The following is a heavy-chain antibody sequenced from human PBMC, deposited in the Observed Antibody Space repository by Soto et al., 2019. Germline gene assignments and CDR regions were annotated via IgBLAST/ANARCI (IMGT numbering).Heavy chain of an antibody. D-gene: IGHD3-3*01. CDR1: GFTFSNAW. Sequence: GGSLRLSCAASGFTFSNAWMSWVRQAPGKGLEWVGRIKSKTDGGKTDYSAPVKGGFTISRDDSKNTLYLQMNSLKTEDTAVYYCTTDLDRYLEWLLYVVDYWGQGTLVTVSS. V-gene: IGHV3-15*01. J-gene: IGHJ4*02. CDR3: TTDLDRYLEWLLYVVDY. CDR2: IKSKTDGGKT.